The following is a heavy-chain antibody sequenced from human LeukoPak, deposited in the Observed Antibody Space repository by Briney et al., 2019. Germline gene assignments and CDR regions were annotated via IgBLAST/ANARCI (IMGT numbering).Heavy chain of an antibody. Sequence: PVASVKVSCKASGYTFTDYKIYWVRQAPGQGLEWMGWISPDSGGTNYAQKFQGRVSMTRDTSISTAYMELSRLRSDDTAVYYCARGAVLYYYGSGSYYNRRPGPVDYWGQGTLVTVSS. J-gene: IGHJ4*02. CDR2: ISPDSGGT. D-gene: IGHD3-10*01. CDR3: ARGAVLYYYGSGSYYNRRPGPVDY. V-gene: IGHV1-2*02. CDR1: GYTFTDYK.